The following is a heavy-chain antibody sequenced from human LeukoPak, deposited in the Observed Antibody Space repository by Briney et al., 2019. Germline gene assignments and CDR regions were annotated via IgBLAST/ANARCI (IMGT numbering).Heavy chain of an antibody. V-gene: IGHV3-9*01. CDR2: ISWNSANI. D-gene: IGHD5-24*01. Sequence: PGGSLRLSCAASGFTFDDYAMDWVRQGPGKGLEWVAGISWNSANIAYADSVEGRFTISRDKAKNSLYLEMTSLRAEDTALYYCARESSRDGYNSDYYFDYWGQGTPVSVSS. J-gene: IGHJ4*02. CDR1: GFTFDDYA. CDR3: ARESSRDGYNSDYYFDY.